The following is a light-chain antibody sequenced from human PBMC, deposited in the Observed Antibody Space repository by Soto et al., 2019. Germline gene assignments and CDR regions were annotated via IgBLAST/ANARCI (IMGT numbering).Light chain of an antibody. Sequence: DFQMTQSPSSLSASVGDRITITCRASQSITNFLNWYQHKPGKAPKLLIYAASSLQRGVPSRFSGSGSGTDFTLTISSLHPEDFATYYCQQSYSAPLTFGGGTRVDIK. CDR3: QQSYSAPLT. J-gene: IGKJ4*01. CDR1: QSITNF. CDR2: AAS. V-gene: IGKV1-39*01.